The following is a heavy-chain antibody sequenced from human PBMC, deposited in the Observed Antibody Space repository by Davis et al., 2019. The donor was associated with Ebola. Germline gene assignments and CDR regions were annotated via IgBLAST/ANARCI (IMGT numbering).Heavy chain of an antibody. CDR1: GVSINTHY. CDR2: IYYSGST. Sequence: PSETLSLTCTVSGVSINTHYWSWIRQPPGKGLEVIGSIYYSGSTNYNPSLKSRVTISVDTSKNQFSLNLSSLTAADTAVYYCAERGGSVWGQGTLVTVSS. CDR3: AERGGSV. V-gene: IGHV4-59*11. D-gene: IGHD3-16*01. J-gene: IGHJ4*02.